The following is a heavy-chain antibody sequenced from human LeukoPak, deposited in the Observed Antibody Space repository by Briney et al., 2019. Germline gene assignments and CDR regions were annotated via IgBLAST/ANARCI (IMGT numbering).Heavy chain of an antibody. CDR1: GVSISSYY. V-gene: IGHV4-4*07. J-gene: IGHJ4*02. CDR2: IYTSGST. CDR3: ARDQSLCTNGVCSTTLDY. Sequence: PSETLSLTCTVSGVSISSYYWSWIRQPAGKGLEWIGRIYTSGSTNYNPPLKSRVTMSVDTSKNQFSLKLSSVTAADTAVYYCARDQSLCTNGVCSTTLDYWGQGTLVTVSS. D-gene: IGHD2-8*01.